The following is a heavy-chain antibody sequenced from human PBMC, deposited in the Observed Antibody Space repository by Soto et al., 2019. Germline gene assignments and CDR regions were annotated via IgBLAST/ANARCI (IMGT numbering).Heavy chain of an antibody. CDR2: ISAYNGNT. CDR1: GYTFTSYG. Sequence: ASVKVSCKASGYTFTSYGISWVRQAPGQGLEWLGWISAYNGNTNYAQKLQGRVTMTTDTSTSTAYMELRSLRSDDTAVYYCARRGYYYDSSGYWVDYWGQGTLVTVSS. D-gene: IGHD3-22*01. J-gene: IGHJ4*02. CDR3: ARRGYYYDSSGYWVDY. V-gene: IGHV1-18*01.